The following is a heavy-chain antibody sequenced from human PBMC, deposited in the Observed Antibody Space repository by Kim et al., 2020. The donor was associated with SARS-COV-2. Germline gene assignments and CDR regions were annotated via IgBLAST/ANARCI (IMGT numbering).Heavy chain of an antibody. CDR1: GYSFTSYW. V-gene: IGHV5-51*01. Sequence: GESLKISCKGSGYSFTSYWIGWVRQMPGKGLEWMGIIYPGDSDTRYSPSFQGQVTISADKSISTAYLQWSSLKASDTAMYYCARQLRIGYSYYYYYGMDVWGQGTTVTVSS. J-gene: IGHJ6*02. CDR2: IYPGDSDT. CDR3: ARQLRIGYSYYYYYGMDV. D-gene: IGHD2-8*01.